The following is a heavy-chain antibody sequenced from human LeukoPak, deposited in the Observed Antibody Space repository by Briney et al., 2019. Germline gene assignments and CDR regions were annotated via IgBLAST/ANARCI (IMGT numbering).Heavy chain of an antibody. Sequence: GASVKVSCKASGYTFISYGISWVRQAPGQGLEWMGWISAYNGDTNYAQKLQGRVTMTTDTSTSTASMELRSLRSDDTAVYYCARDYTSAEWLGFAFDVWGQGTMISVSP. D-gene: IGHD6-19*01. CDR2: ISAYNGDT. V-gene: IGHV1-18*01. J-gene: IGHJ3*01. CDR1: GYTFISYG. CDR3: ARDYTSAEWLGFAFDV.